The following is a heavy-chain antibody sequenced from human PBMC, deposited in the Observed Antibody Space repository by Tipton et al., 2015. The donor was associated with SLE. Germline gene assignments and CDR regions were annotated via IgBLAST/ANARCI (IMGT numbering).Heavy chain of an antibody. D-gene: IGHD2-2*01. J-gene: IGHJ5*02. V-gene: IGHV4-61*02. Sequence: TLSLTCTVSGGSISSGSYYWSWIRQPAGKGLEWIGRIYTSGSTNYNPSLKSRVTISVDTSKNQFSLKLSSVTAADTAVYYCARTWVVVPALFDPWGQGTLDTVSS. CDR1: GGSISSGSYY. CDR3: ARTWVVVPALFDP. CDR2: IYTSGST.